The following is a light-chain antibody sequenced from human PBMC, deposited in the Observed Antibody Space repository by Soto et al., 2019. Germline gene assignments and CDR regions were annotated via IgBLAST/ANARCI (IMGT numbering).Light chain of an antibody. CDR3: QQYTSYPLT. CDR2: KAS. J-gene: IGKJ4*01. Sequence: DIQMTQSPSTLSSSVGDRVTITCRASQSISSWLAWYQQKPGKAPKLLIYKASSLESGVPSRFSGSASGTDFTLTISSLQPDDFGTYYCQQYTSYPLTFGGGTKVEIK. CDR1: QSISSW. V-gene: IGKV1-5*03.